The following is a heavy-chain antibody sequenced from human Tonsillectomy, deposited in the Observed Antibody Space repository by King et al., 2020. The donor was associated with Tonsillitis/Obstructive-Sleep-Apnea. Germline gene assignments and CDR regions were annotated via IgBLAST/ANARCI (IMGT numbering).Heavy chain of an antibody. CDR1: GYSFTSYW. J-gene: IGHJ6*02. CDR3: ASPTYEVVTDYYGMDV. D-gene: IGHD2-21*02. CDR2: IDPSDSYT. V-gene: IGHV5-10-1*03. Sequence: VQLVESGAEVKKPGESLRISCKGSGYSFTSYWISWVRQMPGKGLEWMGRIDPSDSYTNYSPSFQGHVTISADKSITTAYLQWSSLKASDTAMYYCASPTYEVVTDYYGMDVWGQGTTVTVSS.